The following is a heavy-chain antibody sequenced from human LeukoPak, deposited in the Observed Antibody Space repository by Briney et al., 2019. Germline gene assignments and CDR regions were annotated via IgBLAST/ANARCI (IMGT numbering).Heavy chain of an antibody. D-gene: IGHD2-2*02. CDR2: IYYSGGT. J-gene: IGHJ6*02. V-gene: IGHV4-59*01. CDR1: GGSIGSYY. Sequence: SETLSLTCTVSGGSIGSYYWSWIRQPPGKGLEWIGYIYYSGGTNYNPSLKSRVTISVDTSKNQFSLKLSSVTAADTAVYYCARVPQYTHYYYGMDVWGQGTTVTVSS. CDR3: ARVPQYTHYYYGMDV.